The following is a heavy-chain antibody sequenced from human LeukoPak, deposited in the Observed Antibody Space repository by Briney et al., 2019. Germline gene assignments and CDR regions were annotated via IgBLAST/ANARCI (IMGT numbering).Heavy chain of an antibody. CDR3: ARAAVQGYCSGGSCYQEYNWFDP. D-gene: IGHD2-15*01. CDR1: GYTFTSYD. V-gene: IGHV1-8*01. CDR2: MNPNSGNT. J-gene: IGHJ5*02. Sequence: GASVKVSCKASGYTFTSYDINWVRQATGQGLEWMGWMNPNSGNTGYAQKFQGRVTMTRNTSISTAYMELSSLRSEDTAVYYCARAAVQGYCSGGSCYQEYNWFDPWGQGTLVTVSS.